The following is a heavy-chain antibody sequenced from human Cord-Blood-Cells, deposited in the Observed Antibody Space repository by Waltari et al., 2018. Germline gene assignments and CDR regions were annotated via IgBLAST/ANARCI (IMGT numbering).Heavy chain of an antibody. J-gene: IGHJ3*02. D-gene: IGHD6-13*01. CDR1: GFTFSSYW. CDR2: IKQDGSEK. Sequence: EVQLVESGGGLVQPGGSLRLSCAASGFTFSSYWMSWVRQAPGKGLGWVANIKQDGSEKYDVDSVKGRFTISRDNAKNSLYLQMNSLRAEDTAVYYCAREAAAAADAFDIWGQGTMVTVSS. CDR3: AREAAAAADAFDI. V-gene: IGHV3-7*01.